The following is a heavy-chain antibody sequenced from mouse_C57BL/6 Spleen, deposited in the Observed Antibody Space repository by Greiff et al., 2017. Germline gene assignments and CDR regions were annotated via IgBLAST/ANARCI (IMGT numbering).Heavy chain of an antibody. CDR2: IYPGSGNT. V-gene: IGHV1-76*01. CDR3: AREEVNYIDY. CDR1: GYTFTDYY. Sequence: VQLQQSGAELVRPGASVKLSCKASGYTFTDYYINWVKQRPGQGLEWIARIYPGSGNTYYNEKFKGKATLTAEKSSSTAYMQLSSLTSEDSAVYFCAREEVNYIDYWGQGTTLTVSS. J-gene: IGHJ2*01. D-gene: IGHD2-1*01.